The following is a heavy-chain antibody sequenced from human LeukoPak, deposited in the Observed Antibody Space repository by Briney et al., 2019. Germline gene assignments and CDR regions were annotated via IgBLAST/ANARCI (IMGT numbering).Heavy chain of an antibody. Sequence: GGSLRLSCAASGFTFTTYWMHWVRHTPGKGLVWVSRINSDGSSTNYADSVKGRFTISRDNSKNTLYLQMNSLRAEDTAVYYCARASGLYYYYGMDVWGQGTTVTVSS. CDR3: ARASGLYYYYGMDV. CDR1: GFTFTTYW. CDR2: INSDGSST. V-gene: IGHV3-74*01. D-gene: IGHD6-6*01. J-gene: IGHJ6*02.